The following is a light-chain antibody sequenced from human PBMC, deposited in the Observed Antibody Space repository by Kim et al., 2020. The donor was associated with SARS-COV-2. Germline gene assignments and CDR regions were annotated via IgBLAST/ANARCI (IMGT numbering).Light chain of an antibody. V-gene: IGLV2-8*01. CDR3: SSYAGRNNYV. CDR2: EVS. Sequence: GQSVTISCTGTSSDVGGYKYVSWYQQHPGKAPKLMIYEVSNRPSGVPDRFSGSKSGNTASLTVSGLQAEDEADYYCSSYAGRNNYVFGTGTKVTVL. CDR1: SSDVGGYKY. J-gene: IGLJ1*01.